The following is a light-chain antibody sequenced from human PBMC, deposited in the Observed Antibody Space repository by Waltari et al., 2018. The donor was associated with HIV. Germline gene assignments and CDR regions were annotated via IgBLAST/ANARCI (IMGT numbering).Light chain of an antibody. V-gene: IGLV1-40*01. CDR1: SSNIGAGYD. J-gene: IGLJ1*01. Sequence: QSVLTQPPSVSGAPGQRVHISCPGSSSNIGAGYDVHWYQQLPGTAPKLLIYGNSNRPSGVPDRFSGSKSGTSASLAITGLQAEDEADYYCQSYDSSLSGSSVFGTGTKVTVL. CDR2: GNS. CDR3: QSYDSSLSGSSV.